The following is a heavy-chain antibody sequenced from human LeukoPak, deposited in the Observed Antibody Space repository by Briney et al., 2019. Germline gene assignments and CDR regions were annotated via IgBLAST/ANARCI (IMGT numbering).Heavy chain of an antibody. Sequence: PSETLSLTCTVSGGSISSYYWSWIRQPPGKGLEWIGYIYYSGSTNYNPSLKSRVTISVETSKNKFSLKLSSVTAADTAVYYCARSSGWYYFDYWGQGTLVTVSS. CDR1: GGSISSYY. CDR3: ARSSGWYYFDY. V-gene: IGHV4-59*01. CDR2: IYYSGST. J-gene: IGHJ4*02. D-gene: IGHD6-19*01.